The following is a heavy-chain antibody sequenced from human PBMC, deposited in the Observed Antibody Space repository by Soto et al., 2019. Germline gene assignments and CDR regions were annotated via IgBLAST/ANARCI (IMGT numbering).Heavy chain of an antibody. J-gene: IGHJ4*02. D-gene: IGHD2-2*01. CDR3: ARHPVYATGWQIDY. CDR1: GGSISSRSYH. V-gene: IGHV4-39*01. CDR2: IYNSGST. Sequence: SENLSITCTVSGGSISSRSYHWGWIRQPPGKGLEWIGRIYNSGSTYYNASLKSRVSISIDTSKNQFSLKLSSVTAADTAVYYCARHPVYATGWQIDYWGQGALVTVSS.